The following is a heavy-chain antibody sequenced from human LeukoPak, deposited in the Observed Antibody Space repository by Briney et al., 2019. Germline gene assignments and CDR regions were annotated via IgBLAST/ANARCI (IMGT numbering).Heavy chain of an antibody. D-gene: IGHD4-23*01. Sequence: ASVKVSCKASGYDFGSFGVSWVRQAPGQGLQWLGWISVYNGKTRYGVGRVTMAAGTSTGTVYMELRDLRSDDTAMYFCARHMTTVVTSLEYWGQGTLVIVSS. CDR2: ISVYNGKT. CDR1: GYDFGSFG. V-gene: IGHV1-18*01. CDR3: ARHMTTVVTSLEY. J-gene: IGHJ4*02.